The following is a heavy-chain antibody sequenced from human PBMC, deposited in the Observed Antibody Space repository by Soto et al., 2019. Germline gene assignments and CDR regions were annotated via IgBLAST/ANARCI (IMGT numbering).Heavy chain of an antibody. CDR1: GFTFSSYG. CDR3: AKDYYGSGSWGAFDI. V-gene: IGHV3-30*18. CDR2: ISYDGSNK. D-gene: IGHD3-10*01. J-gene: IGHJ3*02. Sequence: QVQLVESRGGVVQPGRSLRLSCAASGFTFSSYGMHWVRQAPGKGLEWVAVISYDGSNKYYADSVKGRFTISRDNSKNTLYLQMNSLRAEDTAVYYCAKDYYGSGSWGAFDIWGQGTMVTVSS.